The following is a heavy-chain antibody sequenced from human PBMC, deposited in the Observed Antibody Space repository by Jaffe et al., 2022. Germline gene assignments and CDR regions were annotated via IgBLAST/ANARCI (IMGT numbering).Heavy chain of an antibody. CDR1: GFTFSSYG. CDR2: IRYDGSNK. CDR3: AKDGYSSSWLVFEATTSPSLDY. J-gene: IGHJ4*02. Sequence: QVQLVESGGGVVQPGGSLRLSCAASGFTFSSYGMHWVRQAPGKGLEWVAFIRYDGSNKYYADSVKGRFTISRDNSKNTLYLQMNSLRAEDTAVYYCAKDGYSSSWLVFEATTSPSLDYWGQGTLVTVSS. V-gene: IGHV3-30*02. D-gene: IGHD6-13*01.